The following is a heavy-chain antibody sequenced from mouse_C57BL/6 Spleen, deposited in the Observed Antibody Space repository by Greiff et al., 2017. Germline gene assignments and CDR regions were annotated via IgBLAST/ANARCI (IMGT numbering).Heavy chain of an antibody. Sequence: QVQLQQPGAELVKPGASVKLSCKASGYTFTGYWMQWVKQRPGQGLEWIGEIDPSDSYTNYNQKFKGKATLTVDTSSSTAYMQLSSLTSEDSAVYYCARGFYRYYAMDYWGQGTSVTVSS. D-gene: IGHD2-14*01. CDR1: GYTFTGYW. CDR3: ARGFYRYYAMDY. V-gene: IGHV1-50*01. CDR2: IDPSDSYT. J-gene: IGHJ4*01.